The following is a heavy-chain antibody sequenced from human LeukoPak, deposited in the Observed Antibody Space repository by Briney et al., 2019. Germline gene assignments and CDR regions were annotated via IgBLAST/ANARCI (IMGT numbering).Heavy chain of an antibody. CDR2: ISGSGDTT. Sequence: GGSLRLSCVASGFTFSNYAMSWVRQAPGKGLEWVSVISGSGDTTYSADSVKGRFTISRDNSKNTLYYQLDSLTAEDTAVYYCAKDRASATYEYFQYGGQGTQVTVSS. CDR1: GFTFSNYA. D-gene: IGHD3-10*01. CDR3: AKDRASATYEYFQY. V-gene: IGHV3-23*01. J-gene: IGHJ1*01.